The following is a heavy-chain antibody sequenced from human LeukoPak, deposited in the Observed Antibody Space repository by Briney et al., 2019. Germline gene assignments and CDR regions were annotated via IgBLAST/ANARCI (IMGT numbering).Heavy chain of an antibody. CDR3: AKAGSSSWDAFDC. CDR1: GFTFSSYG. J-gene: IGHJ4*02. D-gene: IGHD6-13*01. V-gene: IGHV3-30*02. Sequence: PGGSLRLSCAASGFTFSSYGMHWVRQAPGKGLEWVTFIRDDGSNKYYADSVKGRFTISRDNSKNTLYLQMNSLRAEDTAVYYCAKAGSSSWDAFDCWGQGTLVTVSS. CDR2: IRDDGSNK.